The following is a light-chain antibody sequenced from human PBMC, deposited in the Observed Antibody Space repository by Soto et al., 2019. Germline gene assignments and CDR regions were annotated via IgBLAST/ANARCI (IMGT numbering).Light chain of an antibody. V-gene: IGKV3D-15*01. CDR1: QSVSSN. Sequence: EIVMTQSPATLSVSPGERATLSCRASQSVSSNLAWYQQKPGQAPRLLIYGASSRATGIPARFSGSGSGTEFTLTINSLQYEDFAVYYCQKYNNWPRTFGQGTKV. CDR2: GAS. CDR3: QKYNNWPRT. J-gene: IGKJ1*01.